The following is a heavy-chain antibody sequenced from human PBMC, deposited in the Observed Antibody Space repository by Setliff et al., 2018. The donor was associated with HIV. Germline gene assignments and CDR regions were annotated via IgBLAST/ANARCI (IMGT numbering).Heavy chain of an antibody. D-gene: IGHD6-19*01. CDR1: GYTFNSYG. CDR3: ARGVSQAYTYGSGAYYYFDF. J-gene: IGHJ4*02. Sequence: ASVKVSCKASGYTFNSYGISWVRQAPGQGPEWVGWIATYNGNTNYAQRLQGRVTLTTDTSTSTAYMGLRSLRFDDTAVYFCARGVSQAYTYGSGAYYYFDFWGLGTLVTVSS. CDR2: IATYNGNT. V-gene: IGHV1-18*01.